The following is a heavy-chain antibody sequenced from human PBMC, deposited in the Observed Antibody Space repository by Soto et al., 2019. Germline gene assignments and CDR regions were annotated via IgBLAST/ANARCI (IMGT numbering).Heavy chain of an antibody. V-gene: IGHV4-59*08. D-gene: IGHD5-12*01. CDR2: IYYSGST. Sequence: SETLSLTCTVSGGSISSYYWSWIRQPPGKGLEWIGYIYYSGSTNYNPSLKSRVTISVDTSKNQFSLKLSSVTAADTAVYYCASLPTFSLEPGYYFDYWGQGTLVTVSS. CDR3: ASLPTFSLEPGYYFDY. J-gene: IGHJ4*02. CDR1: GGSISSYY.